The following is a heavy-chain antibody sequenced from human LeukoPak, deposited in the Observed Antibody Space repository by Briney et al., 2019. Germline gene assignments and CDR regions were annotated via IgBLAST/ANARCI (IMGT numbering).Heavy chain of an antibody. Sequence: GGSLRLSCAASGFTFSSYWMHWVRQAPGKGLVWVSCINSDGSSPSYADSVKGRFTISRDNAKNTLSLQMNTLRVEDTAVYYCTRDLMDYDVSTGLHHYYMDVWGQGTTVTVSS. V-gene: IGHV3-74*01. CDR1: GFTFSSYW. CDR2: INSDGSSP. J-gene: IGHJ6*02. CDR3: TRDLMDYDVSTGLHHYYMDV. D-gene: IGHD3-9*01.